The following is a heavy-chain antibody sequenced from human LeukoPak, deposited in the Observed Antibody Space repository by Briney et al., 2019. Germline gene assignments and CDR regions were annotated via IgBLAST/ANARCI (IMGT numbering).Heavy chain of an antibody. CDR1: GFTFSSYA. CDR2: ISGSGGST. Sequence: PGGSLRLSCAASGFTFSSYAMSWVRQAPGKGLEWVSAISGSGGSTYYANSVKGRFTISRDNSKNTLYLQMNSLRAEDTDVYYCAKDLGDAITFGGVIVIPPYFDYWGQGTLVTVSS. J-gene: IGHJ4*02. D-gene: IGHD3-16*02. V-gene: IGHV3-23*01. CDR3: AKDLGDAITFGGVIVIPPYFDY.